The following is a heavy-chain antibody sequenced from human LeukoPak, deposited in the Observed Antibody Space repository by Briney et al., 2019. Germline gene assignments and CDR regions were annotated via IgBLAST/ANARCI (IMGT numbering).Heavy chain of an antibody. Sequence: NPSQTLSLTCTVSGGSISSGDYYWSWIRQPPGKGLEWIAYMYYSGSTYYNPSLKSRVTMSADTSKNQLSLKLSSVTAADTAVYYCARLYYYDSRIDPWGQGILVTVSS. CDR2: MYYSGST. J-gene: IGHJ5*02. CDR1: GGSISSGDYY. V-gene: IGHV4-30-4*01. CDR3: ARLYYYDSRIDP. D-gene: IGHD3-22*01.